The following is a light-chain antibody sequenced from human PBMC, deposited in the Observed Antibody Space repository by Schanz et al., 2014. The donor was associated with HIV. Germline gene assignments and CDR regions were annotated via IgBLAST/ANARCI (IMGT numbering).Light chain of an antibody. CDR3: CSYSRVGTPHYV. V-gene: IGLV2-14*01. CDR2: DVS. CDR1: SSDVGGYNY. Sequence: QSALTQPASVSGSPGQSITISCTGSSSDVGGYNYVSWYQQYPGKAPTLLIYDVSDRPSGVSNRFSGSKSGNTASLTISGLQADDEGDYYCCSYSRVGTPHYVFGTGTKVTVL. J-gene: IGLJ1*01.